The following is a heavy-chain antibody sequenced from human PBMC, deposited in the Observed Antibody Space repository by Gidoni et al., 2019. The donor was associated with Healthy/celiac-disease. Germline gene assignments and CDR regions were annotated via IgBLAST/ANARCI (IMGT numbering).Heavy chain of an antibody. D-gene: IGHD6-19*01. J-gene: IGHJ4*02. Sequence: QVQLVQSGAEVKKPGASVKVSCKASGYTFTRYYMHWVRQAPGQGLEWMGIINPSGGSTSYAQKFQGRVTMTRDTSTSTVYMELSSLRSEDTAVYYCARDPGIAVADPHFDYWGQGTLVTVSS. CDR2: INPSGGST. V-gene: IGHV1-46*01. CDR3: ARDPGIAVADPHFDY. CDR1: GYTFTRYY.